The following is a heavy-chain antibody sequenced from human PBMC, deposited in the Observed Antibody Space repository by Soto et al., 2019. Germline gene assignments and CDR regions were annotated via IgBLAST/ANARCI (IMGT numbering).Heavy chain of an antibody. Sequence: SQTLSLTCAISGYSVSSNSAAWNWIRQSPSRGLGWLGRTYYRSKWYNDYAVSVKSRITINPDTSKNQFSLKLSSVTAADTAVYYCARGIEGWYQGRYYYGMDVWGQGTTVTGLL. D-gene: IGHD6-19*01. CDR1: GYSVSSNSAA. CDR3: ARGIEGWYQGRYYYGMDV. CDR2: TYYRSKWYN. V-gene: IGHV6-1*01. J-gene: IGHJ6*02.